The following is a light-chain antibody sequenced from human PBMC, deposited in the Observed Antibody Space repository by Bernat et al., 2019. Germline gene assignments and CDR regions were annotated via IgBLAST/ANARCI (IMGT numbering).Light chain of an antibody. J-gene: IGKJ1*01. CDR2: SAS. V-gene: IGKV1-6*01. Sequence: AIEMTQSPSSLSASVGDRVTITCRASQGIRNGYVGCQQKPGKAPKLLIYSASSLKSGVPSRFSGSGSGKDFTLTSSSMQPEDVASYYCQQDCKYPRTFGQGTKVEIK. CDR1: QGIRNG. CDR3: QQDCKYPRT.